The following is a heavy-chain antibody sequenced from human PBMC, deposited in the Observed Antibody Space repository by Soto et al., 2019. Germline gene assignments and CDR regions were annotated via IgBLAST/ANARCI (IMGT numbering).Heavy chain of an antibody. Sequence: GGSLRLSCAASGFTFSSYAMSWVRQAPGKGLEWVSAISGSGGSTYYADSVKGRSTISRDNSKNTLYLQMNSLRAEDTAVYYCAKASYYDDSSGYPAPGYFAYWGQGTLVTVSS. D-gene: IGHD3-22*01. J-gene: IGHJ4*02. CDR2: ISGSGGST. CDR3: AKASYYDDSSGYPAPGYFAY. CDR1: GFTFSSYA. V-gene: IGHV3-23*01.